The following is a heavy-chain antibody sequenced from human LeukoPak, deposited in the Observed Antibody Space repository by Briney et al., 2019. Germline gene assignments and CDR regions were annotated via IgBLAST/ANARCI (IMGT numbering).Heavy chain of an antibody. CDR3: AKGVSRIVGATLAY. D-gene: IGHD1-26*01. CDR2: ISWNSGSI. Sequence: GGSLRLSCAASGFAFDDYAMHWVRQAPGKGLEWVSGISWNSGSIGYADSVKGRFTISRDNAKNSLYLQMNSLRAEDTALYYCAKGVSRIVGATLAYWGQGTLVTVSS. CDR1: GFAFDDYA. V-gene: IGHV3-9*01. J-gene: IGHJ4*02.